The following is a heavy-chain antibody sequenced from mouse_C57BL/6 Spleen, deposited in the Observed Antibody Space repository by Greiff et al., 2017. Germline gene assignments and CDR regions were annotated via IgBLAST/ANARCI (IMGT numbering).Heavy chain of an antibody. D-gene: IGHD2-2*01. J-gene: IGHJ4*01. Sequence: EVKLVESGGGLVKPGGSLKLSCAASGFTFSDYGMHWVRQAPEKGLEWVAYISSGSSTIYYADTVKGRFTISRDNAKNTLFLQMTSLRSEDTAMYYCARGEGYYYAMDYWGQGTSVTVSS. CDR1: GFTFSDYG. CDR2: ISSGSSTI. V-gene: IGHV5-17*01. CDR3: ARGEGYYYAMDY.